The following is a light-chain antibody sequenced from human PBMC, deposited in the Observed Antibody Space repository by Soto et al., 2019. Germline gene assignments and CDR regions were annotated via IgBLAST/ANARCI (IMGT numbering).Light chain of an antibody. V-gene: IGKV1-33*01. Sequence: DLQMTQSPSSLSASVGDRVTITCQASQDISNYLNWYQQKPGKAPKLLIYDASNLETGVPSRFSGSGSGTDFTFTISSLQPEDIATYYCQQYDTPYTFGQGTKLEIK. CDR2: DAS. CDR3: QQYDTPYT. J-gene: IGKJ2*01. CDR1: QDISNY.